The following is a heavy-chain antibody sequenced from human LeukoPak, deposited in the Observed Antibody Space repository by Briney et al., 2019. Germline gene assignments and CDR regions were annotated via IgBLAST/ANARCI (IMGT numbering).Heavy chain of an antibody. J-gene: IGHJ3*02. V-gene: IGHV1-18*01. Sequence: ASVKVSCKASGHTFTSYYITWIRQAPGQGLQCMGRISAYNGQTNYAQKAQGRVTMTTDTSTSTVYMELRSLRSDDTAVYYCAWDSGAFEIWGQGTMVTVSS. CDR1: GHTFTSYY. CDR3: AWDSGAFEI. CDR2: ISAYNGQT.